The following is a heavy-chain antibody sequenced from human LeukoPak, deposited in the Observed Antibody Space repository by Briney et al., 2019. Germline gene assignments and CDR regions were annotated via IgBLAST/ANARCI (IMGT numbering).Heavy chain of an antibody. J-gene: IGHJ5*02. V-gene: IGHV3-23*01. CDR2: ISGSGGST. Sequence: GGSLRLSCAASGFTFSTYAMSWVRQAPGKGLEWVSAISGSGGSTYYADSVKGRFTISRDNSKNTLYLQMNSLRAEDTAVYYCARVGHCSGGSCYIESWFDPWGQGTLVTVSS. D-gene: IGHD2-15*01. CDR1: GFTFSTYA. CDR3: ARVGHCSGGSCYIESWFDP.